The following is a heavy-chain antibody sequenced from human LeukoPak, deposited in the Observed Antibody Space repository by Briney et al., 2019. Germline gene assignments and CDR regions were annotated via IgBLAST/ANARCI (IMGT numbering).Heavy chain of an antibody. J-gene: IGHJ1*01. CDR1: GGTFSSYA. CDR3: AISGTPYYYDSSGRPEYFQH. CDR2: IIPILGIA. V-gene: IGHV1-69*04. Sequence: GASVKVSCKASGGTFSSYAISWVRQAPGQGLEWMGRIIPILGIANYAQKFQGRVTITADKSTSTAYMELSSLRSEDTAVYYCAISGTPYYYDSSGRPEYFQHWGQGTLVTVSS. D-gene: IGHD3-22*01.